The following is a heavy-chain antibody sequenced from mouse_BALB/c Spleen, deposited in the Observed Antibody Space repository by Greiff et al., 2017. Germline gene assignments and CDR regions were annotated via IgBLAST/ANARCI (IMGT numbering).Heavy chain of an antibody. D-gene: IGHD1-1*01. CDR1: GFTFSSYA. Sequence: EVKLVESGGGLVKPGGSLKLSCAASGFTFSSYAMSWVRQTPEKRLEWVSSISSGGSTYYPDSVKGRFTISRDNARNILYLQMSSLRSEDTAMYYCARGVLYYGSSYYFDYWGQGTTLTVSS. J-gene: IGHJ2*01. CDR2: ISSGGST. CDR3: ARGVLYYGSSYYFDY. V-gene: IGHV5-6-5*01.